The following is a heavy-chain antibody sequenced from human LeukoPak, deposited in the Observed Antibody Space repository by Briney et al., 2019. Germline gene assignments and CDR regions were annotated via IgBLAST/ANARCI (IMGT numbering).Heavy chain of an antibody. CDR1: GFTFSDYA. CDR3: ARLYTRSSPADY. CDR2: ISYDGSNK. D-gene: IGHD6-6*01. J-gene: IGHJ4*02. V-gene: IGHV3-30-3*01. Sequence: PGGSLRLSCAASGFTFSDYAMHWVRQAPGKGLEWVAVISYDGSNKYYADSVRGRFTISRDNSKNTLYMQMNSLRAEDTAVYYCARLYTRSSPADYWGQGTLVTVSS.